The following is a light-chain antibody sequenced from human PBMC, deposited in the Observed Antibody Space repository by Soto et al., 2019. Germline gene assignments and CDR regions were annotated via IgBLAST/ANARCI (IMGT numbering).Light chain of an antibody. Sequence: DIQMTQSPSSLSASVGDRVTITCQASQDISNYLNWHQQKPGKDPKLLIYDASNLETGVPSRFSGSGSWTDFTFTISSLQLEDIATYYWQQYDNLPLTFGGGTKVEIK. J-gene: IGKJ4*01. CDR3: QQYDNLPLT. V-gene: IGKV1-33*01. CDR2: DAS. CDR1: QDISNY.